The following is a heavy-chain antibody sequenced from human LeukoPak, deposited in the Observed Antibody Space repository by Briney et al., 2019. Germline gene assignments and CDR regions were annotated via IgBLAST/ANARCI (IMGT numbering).Heavy chain of an antibody. CDR2: ISGSGHNT. D-gene: IGHD6-19*01. Sequence: PGGSLRLSCAASGFTFSSYWMSWVRQAPGKGLEWVSAISGSGHNTYYADSVKGRFTISRDNSKNSLHLQMNSLSAEDTAVYYCVRGGWHPDYWGQGTLVTVSS. CDR1: GFTFSSYW. J-gene: IGHJ4*02. V-gene: IGHV3-23*01. CDR3: VRGGWHPDY.